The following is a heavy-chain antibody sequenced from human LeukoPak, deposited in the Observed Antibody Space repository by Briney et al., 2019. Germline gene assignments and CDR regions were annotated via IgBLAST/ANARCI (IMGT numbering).Heavy chain of an antibody. Sequence: GGCLRLSCAASRFTFNSYAMHWVRQALSKWLEWVAVILYDGSNKYYADSVKGRFTISRDNSKNTLHLQMNSLRAEDTAVYYCAKGLAYSFDYWGQGTLVTVSS. CDR3: AKGLAYSFDY. D-gene: IGHD3/OR15-3a*01. J-gene: IGHJ4*02. CDR1: RFTFNSYA. V-gene: IGHV3-30*18. CDR2: ILYDGSNK.